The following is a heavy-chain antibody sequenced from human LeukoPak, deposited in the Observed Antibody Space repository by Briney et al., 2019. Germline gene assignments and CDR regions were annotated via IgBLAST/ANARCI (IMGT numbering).Heavy chain of an antibody. Sequence: GGSLRLSCAASGFTFSSYEMNWVRQAPGKGLEWVSYISSSGSTIYYADSVKGRLTISRDNSKNSLYLQMNNLRAEDTAVYYCARDPGGSNWGAFDMWGQGTMVTVSS. J-gene: IGHJ3*02. CDR3: ARDPGGSNWGAFDM. D-gene: IGHD3-16*01. CDR2: ISSSGSTI. CDR1: GFTFSSYE. V-gene: IGHV3-48*03.